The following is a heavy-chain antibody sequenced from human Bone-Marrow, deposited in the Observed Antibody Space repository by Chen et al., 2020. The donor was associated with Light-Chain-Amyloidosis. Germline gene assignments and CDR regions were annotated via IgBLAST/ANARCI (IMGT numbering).Heavy chain of an antibody. V-gene: IGHV3-23*04. J-gene: IGHJ3*02. CDR2: MSGSGGSR. D-gene: IGHD3-9*01. CDR3: AKDISYDDILPGYPADAFDI. Sequence: EVQLVESGGGLLQRGGSLRLSCAASGFAFSSYAMSWVRQAPGKGLEWVATMSGSGGSRYYGDSVRGRLTISRDNSKNALLLQMNSLRAEDTAVDYCAKDISYDDILPGYPADAFDIWGQGTMVTVSS. CDR1: GFAFSSYA.